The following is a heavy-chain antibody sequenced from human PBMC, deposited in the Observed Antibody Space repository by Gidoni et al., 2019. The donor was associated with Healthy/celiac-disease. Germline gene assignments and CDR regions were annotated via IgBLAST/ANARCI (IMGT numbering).Heavy chain of an antibody. CDR3: AKPYCSSTSCYPIYYYYGMDV. J-gene: IGHJ6*02. D-gene: IGHD2-2*01. CDR1: GFTFSSYA. V-gene: IGHV3-23*01. Sequence: EVQLLESGGGLVQPGGSLRLSCAASGFTFSSYALSWVRQAPGKGLEWVSAISGSGGSTYYADSVKGRFTISRDNSKNTLYLQMNSLRAEDTAVYYCAKPYCSSTSCYPIYYYYGMDVWGQGTTVTVSS. CDR2: ISGSGGST.